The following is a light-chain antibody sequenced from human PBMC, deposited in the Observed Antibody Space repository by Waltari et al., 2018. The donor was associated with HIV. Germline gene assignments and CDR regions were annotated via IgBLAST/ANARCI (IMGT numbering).Light chain of an antibody. Sequence: QSALTQSPSASGSPEQSVNISCSGANSDISDYNYVSWYQQHSDRPPKLIIFEVTKRPSGVPVRFSGSKSGNTASLFVSGLQPEDEATYFCSSFAGTHKLFGGGTKLTVL. CDR1: NSDISDYNY. J-gene: IGLJ2*01. V-gene: IGLV2-8*01. CDR3: SSFAGTHKL. CDR2: EVT.